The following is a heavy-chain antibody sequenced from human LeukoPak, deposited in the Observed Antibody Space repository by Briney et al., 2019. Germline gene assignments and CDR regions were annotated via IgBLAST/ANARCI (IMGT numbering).Heavy chain of an antibody. CDR2: ISSSSSYI. V-gene: IGHV3-21*01. CDR3: TRFDGLLIFDY. J-gene: IGHJ4*02. CDR1: GFTFSSYS. D-gene: IGHD2-15*01. Sequence: KPGGSQRLSCAASGFTFSSYSMNWVRQAPGKRLEWVSSISSSSSYIYYADSVKGRFTISRDNAKNSLYLQMTSLRAEDTAVYYCTRFDGLLIFDYWGQGTLVTVSS.